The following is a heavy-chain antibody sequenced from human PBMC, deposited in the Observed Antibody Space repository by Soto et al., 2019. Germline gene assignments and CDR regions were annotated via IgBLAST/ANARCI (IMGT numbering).Heavy chain of an antibody. D-gene: IGHD6-6*01. J-gene: IGHJ4*02. CDR1: GFTFSSYA. V-gene: IGHV3-23*01. CDR3: AKRSSSSTVDY. Sequence: EVQLLESGGGLVQPGESLRLSCAASGFTFSSYAMRWVRQAPGKGLEWVSVISGSDDSTYYADSVKGRFTISRDNSKNTLYRQMPGHRAEDKAVYCWAKRSSSSTVDYWGEGTVVTVSS. CDR2: ISGSDDST.